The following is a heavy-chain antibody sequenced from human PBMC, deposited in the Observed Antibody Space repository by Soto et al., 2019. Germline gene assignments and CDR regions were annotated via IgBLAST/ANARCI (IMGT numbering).Heavy chain of an antibody. D-gene: IGHD6-13*01. Sequence: QVQLVQSGAEVKKPGSSVKVSCKASGGTFSRYAISWVRQAPGQGLEWMGGIIPIFGTVNYAQKCQGRVTITADESTSTAYTELSSLRSEDTAVYYCARAGGAAAHYGMDVWGQGTTVTVSS. CDR3: ARAGGAAAHYGMDV. J-gene: IGHJ6*02. V-gene: IGHV1-69*12. CDR2: IIPIFGTV. CDR1: GGTFSRYA.